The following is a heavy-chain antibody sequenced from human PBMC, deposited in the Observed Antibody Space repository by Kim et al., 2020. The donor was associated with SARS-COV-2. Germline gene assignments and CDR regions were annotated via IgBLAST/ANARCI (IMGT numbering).Heavy chain of an antibody. CDR2: ISSSSSYI. Sequence: GGSLRLSCAASGFTFSSYSMNWVRQAPGKGLEWVSSISSSSSYIYYADSVKGRFTISRDNAKNSLYLQMNSLRAEDTAVYYCARDLGGASSSWYEAGYYYYYYYGMDVWGQGTTVTVSS. CDR1: GFTFSSYS. CDR3: ARDLGGASSSWYEAGYYYYYYYGMDV. V-gene: IGHV3-21*01. J-gene: IGHJ6*02. D-gene: IGHD6-13*01.